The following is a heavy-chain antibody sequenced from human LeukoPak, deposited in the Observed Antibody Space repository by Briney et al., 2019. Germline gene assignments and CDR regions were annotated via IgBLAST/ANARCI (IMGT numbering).Heavy chain of an antibody. V-gene: IGHV3-7*01. CDR2: IKDDGSEK. Sequence: PGGSLRLSCAASGFSFPNYWMTWVRQAPGKGLEWVANIKDDGSEKYYVDSVKGRFTITRDNAKKSLYLEMNTLRVDDTAVYYCARLAYYGSGSYYINWFDPWGQGTLVTVSS. CDR1: GFSFPNYW. J-gene: IGHJ5*02. CDR3: ARLAYYGSGSYYINWFDP. D-gene: IGHD3-10*01.